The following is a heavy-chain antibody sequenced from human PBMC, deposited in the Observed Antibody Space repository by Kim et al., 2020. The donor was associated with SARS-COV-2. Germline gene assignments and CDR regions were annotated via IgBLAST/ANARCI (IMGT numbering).Heavy chain of an antibody. CDR1: GFIFNNYW. D-gene: IGHD5-12*01. J-gene: IGHJ4*02. V-gene: IGHV3-7*03. Sequence: GGSLRLSCEASGFIFNNYWMTWARLAPGKGLEFVANIKQDGSERYYGDSVRGRFTISRDNAKNSLSLQMISLTAEDTAVYFCARDIGYDTFDSWGQGTLVTVSS. CDR3: ARDIGYDTFDS. CDR2: IKQDGSER.